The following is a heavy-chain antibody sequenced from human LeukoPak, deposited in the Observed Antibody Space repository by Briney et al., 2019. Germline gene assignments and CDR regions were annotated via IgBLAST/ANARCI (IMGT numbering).Heavy chain of an antibody. V-gene: IGHV3-7*03. CDR2: IKLDGSEK. Sequence: GGSLRLSCAASGFTFSSYWMTWVRQAPGKGLEWVANIKLDGSEKYYVDSVKGRFTISRDNAKSSLYLQMNSLRAEDTAVYYCATEHYYGSGRLDPWGQGTLVTLSS. D-gene: IGHD3-10*01. CDR3: ATEHYYGSGRLDP. J-gene: IGHJ5*02. CDR1: GFTFSSYW.